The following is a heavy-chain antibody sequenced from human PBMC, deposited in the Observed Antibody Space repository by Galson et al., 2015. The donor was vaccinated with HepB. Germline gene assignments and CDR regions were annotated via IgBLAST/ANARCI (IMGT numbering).Heavy chain of an antibody. CDR2: INPNSGGT. V-gene: IGHV1-2*06. D-gene: IGHD5-18*01. Sequence: SVKVSCKASGYTFTGYYMHWVRQAPGQGLEWMGRINPNSGGTNYAQKFQGRVTMTRDTSISTAYMELSRLRSDDTAVYYCARDFSYGYYYYYYYGMDVWGQGTTVTVSS. J-gene: IGHJ6*02. CDR3: ARDFSYGYYYYYYYGMDV. CDR1: GYTFTGYY.